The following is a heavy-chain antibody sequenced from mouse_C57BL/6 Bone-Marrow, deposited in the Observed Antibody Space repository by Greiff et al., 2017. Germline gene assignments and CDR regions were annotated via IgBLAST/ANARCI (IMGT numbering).Heavy chain of an antibody. Sequence: QVQLKESGPELVKPGASVKISCKASGYTFTDYYINWVKQRPGQGLEWIGWIFPGSGSTYYNEKFKGKATLTVDKSSSTAYMLLSSLTSEDSAVYLCARRGTGSDWYFDVWGTGTTVTVSS. V-gene: IGHV1-75*01. CDR3: ARRGTGSDWYFDV. D-gene: IGHD4-1*01. CDR1: GYTFTDYY. J-gene: IGHJ1*03. CDR2: IFPGSGST.